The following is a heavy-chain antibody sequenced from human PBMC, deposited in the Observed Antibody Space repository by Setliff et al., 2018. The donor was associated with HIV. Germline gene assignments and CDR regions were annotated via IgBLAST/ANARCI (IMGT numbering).Heavy chain of an antibody. Sequence: SETLSLTCTVSGSSISSGNYYWTWIRQPAGKGLEWIGHIYSSESTNYDPSLKSRVTISLATSKNQFSLKLNSVTAADTAVYYCAVGIIAATGTFFDYWGQGTLVTVSS. CDR2: IYSSEST. CDR3: AVGIIAATGTFFDY. V-gene: IGHV4-61*09. CDR1: GSSISSGNYY. J-gene: IGHJ4*02. D-gene: IGHD6-13*01.